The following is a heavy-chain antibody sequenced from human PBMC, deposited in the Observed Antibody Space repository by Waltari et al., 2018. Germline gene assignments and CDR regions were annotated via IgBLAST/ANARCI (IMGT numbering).Heavy chain of an antibody. CDR3: ARAVAGAIFGVVTY. Sequence: QVQLVESGGGVVQPGRSLRLSCAASGFTFSSYAMHWVRQAPGKGLEWVAVISYDGSNKYYADSVKGRFTISRDNSKNTLYLQMNSLRAEDTAVYYCARAVAGAIFGVVTYWGQGTLVTVSS. D-gene: IGHD3-3*01. V-gene: IGHV3-30-3*01. J-gene: IGHJ4*02. CDR2: ISYDGSNK. CDR1: GFTFSSYA.